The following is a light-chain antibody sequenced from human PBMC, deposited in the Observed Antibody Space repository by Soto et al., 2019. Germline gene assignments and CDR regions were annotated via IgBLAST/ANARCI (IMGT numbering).Light chain of an antibody. Sequence: DIQMTQSPSSLSASVGDRVTITCQASQDISNHLNGYQQKPGKTPKLLICDASNLETGVPSRFSGSGSATYFTFTISNLQPEDIATYYCQQSIDLPLTFGGGTKVEIK. CDR3: QQSIDLPLT. V-gene: IGKV1-33*01. CDR1: QDISNH. CDR2: DAS. J-gene: IGKJ4*01.